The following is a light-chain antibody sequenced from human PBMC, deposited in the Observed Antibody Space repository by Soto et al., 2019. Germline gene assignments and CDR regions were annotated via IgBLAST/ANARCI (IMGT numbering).Light chain of an antibody. V-gene: IGKV1-5*03. J-gene: IGKJ3*01. CDR3: QQYKDDAGFT. CDR2: KAS. CDR1: QSVSDW. Sequence: DIQMTQSPSTLSASVGDRVTITCRASQSVSDWLAWYQHKPGKAPKLLIYKASSVESGVPSRFSGSGSGTEFTLTIRSLQPDDFATYYCQQYKDDAGFTFGPCIQVDIK.